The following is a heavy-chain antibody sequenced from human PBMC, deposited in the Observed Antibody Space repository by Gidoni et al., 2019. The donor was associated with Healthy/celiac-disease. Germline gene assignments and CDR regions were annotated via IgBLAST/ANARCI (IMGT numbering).Heavy chain of an antibody. D-gene: IGHD3-10*01. CDR1: GFTFSSYW. CDR2: INSDGSNT. Sequence: EVQLVESGGGLVQPGGSLRLSCAASGFTFSSYWMHWVRQAPGKGLVWVSRINSDGSNTSYADSVKGRFTISRDNAKNTLYLQMNSLRAEDTAVYYCASENSGHLPYYGMDVWGQGTTVTVSS. CDR3: ASENSGHLPYYGMDV. V-gene: IGHV3-74*01. J-gene: IGHJ6*02.